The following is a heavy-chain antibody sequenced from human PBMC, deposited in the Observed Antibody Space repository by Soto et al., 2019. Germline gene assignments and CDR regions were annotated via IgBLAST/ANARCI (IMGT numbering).Heavy chain of an antibody. Sequence: EVQLLESGGGLVRPGGSLTLSCVVSGFTFNNYGINWVRQAPGKGLEWVSSVSKSGYTYYSDSVKGRFTISRHNAKNSVSLQMNTLIDEDTGVYYCAREDSIIIPAVSDFWGQGTLVTVSS. V-gene: IGHV3-21*01. CDR1: GFTFNNYG. J-gene: IGHJ4*02. CDR3: AREDSIIIPAVSDF. CDR2: VSKSGYT. D-gene: IGHD2-2*01.